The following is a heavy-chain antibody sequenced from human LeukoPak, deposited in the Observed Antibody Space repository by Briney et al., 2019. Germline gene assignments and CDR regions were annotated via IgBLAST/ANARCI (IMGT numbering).Heavy chain of an antibody. V-gene: IGHV4-28*01. Sequence: SDTLSLTCAVSGYSNSSNDWWGSIRRPPGKGLEWIGYIYYRGSTYYNPSLKSRFTMSVATSKNQFSLKLSSVTAVDTAVYYCARNLGLRYDAFDIWGQGTRVTVSS. CDR2: IYYRGST. D-gene: IGHD4-17*01. J-gene: IGHJ3*02. CDR1: GYSNSSNDW. CDR3: ARNLGLRYDAFDI.